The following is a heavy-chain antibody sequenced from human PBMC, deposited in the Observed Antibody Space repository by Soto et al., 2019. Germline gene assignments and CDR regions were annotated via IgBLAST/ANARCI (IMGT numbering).Heavy chain of an antibody. D-gene: IGHD5-18*01. CDR3: AREGFRIPLWPTWGGGWFDP. J-gene: IGHJ5*02. CDR2: ISAYNGNT. Sequence: QVQLVQSGAEVKKPGASVKVSCKASGYTFTSYGISWVRQAPGQGLEWMGWISAYNGNTNYAQKLQGRVTMTTDTSTSTAYMELRSLRSDDTAVYYCAREGFRIPLWPTWGGGWFDPWGQGTLVTVSS. CDR1: GYTFTSYG. V-gene: IGHV1-18*04.